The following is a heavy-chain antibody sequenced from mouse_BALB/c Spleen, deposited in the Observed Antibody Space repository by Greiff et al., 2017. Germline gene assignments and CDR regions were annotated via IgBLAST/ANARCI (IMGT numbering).Heavy chain of an antibody. Sequence: DVMLVESGGDLVKPGGSLKLSCAASGFTFSSYGMSWVRQTPDKRLEWVATISSGGSYTYYPDSVKGRFTISRDNAKNTLYLQMSSLKSEDTAMYYCARQGSSYWFAYWGQGTLVTVSA. V-gene: IGHV5-6*02. CDR2: ISSGGSYT. CDR1: GFTFSSYG. D-gene: IGHD1-1*01. J-gene: IGHJ3*01. CDR3: ARQGSSYWFAY.